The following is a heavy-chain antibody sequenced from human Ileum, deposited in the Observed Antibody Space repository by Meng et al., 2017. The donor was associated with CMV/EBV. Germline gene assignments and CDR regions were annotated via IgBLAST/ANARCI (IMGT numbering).Heavy chain of an antibody. V-gene: IGHV3-7*04. D-gene: IGHD1/OR15-1a*01. CDR2: INTDGSAT. CDR3: ARAGGPNNRFDF. Sequence: EVLLVESGGGLVHPGGSLGLSSVGSVFTFSNNWMSWVRQAPGKGLEWVANINTDGSATYHVDSVKGRFTISRDNGKSSLYLQMNSLRDEDTAVYFCARAGGPNNRFDFWGQGTLVTVSS. J-gene: IGHJ4*02. CDR1: VFTFSNNW.